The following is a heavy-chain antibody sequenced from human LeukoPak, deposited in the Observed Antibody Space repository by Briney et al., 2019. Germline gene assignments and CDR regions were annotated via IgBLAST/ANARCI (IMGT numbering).Heavy chain of an antibody. CDR2: INARGDT. Sequence: SETLSLTCAVYGWSFNDYYWNWIRQPPGKGLEWIGEINARGDTNYNPSLKSRVTISVDTSKKQFSLRLTSMTAADTALYYCARGQVPAVRGYNWFDPWGQGTLVTVSS. V-gene: IGHV4-34*01. CDR3: ARGQVPAVRGYNWFDP. D-gene: IGHD2-2*01. J-gene: IGHJ5*02. CDR1: GWSFNDYY.